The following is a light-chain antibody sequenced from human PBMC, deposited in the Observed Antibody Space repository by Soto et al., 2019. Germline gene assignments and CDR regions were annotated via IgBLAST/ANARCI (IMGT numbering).Light chain of an antibody. Sequence: QLVLTQPPSVSGALGQRVTISCTGSSSNIGAGYDVHWYQQLPGTAPKFLIYTYSNRPSGVPDRFSGSKSGTSASLAITGLQDEDEADYYCQSSDSTLSGWVFGGGTKVTVL. J-gene: IGLJ3*02. CDR1: SSNIGAGYD. V-gene: IGLV1-40*01. CDR2: TYS. CDR3: QSSDSTLSGWV.